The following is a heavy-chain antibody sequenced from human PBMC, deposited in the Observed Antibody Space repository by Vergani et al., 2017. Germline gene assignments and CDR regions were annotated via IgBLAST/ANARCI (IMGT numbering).Heavy chain of an antibody. CDR3: ARETRSKIVGATRWFDP. CDR1: GYTFTGYY. V-gene: IGHV1-2*02. Sequence: QVQLVQSGAEVKKPGASVKVSCKASGYTFTGYYMHWVRQAPGQGLEWMGWINPNRGGTKYAQKFQGSVTMTSDTSISTAYIERSRLRSDDTAVYYCARETRSKIVGATRWFDPWGQGTLVTVSS. D-gene: IGHD1-26*01. J-gene: IGHJ5*02. CDR2: INPNRGGT.